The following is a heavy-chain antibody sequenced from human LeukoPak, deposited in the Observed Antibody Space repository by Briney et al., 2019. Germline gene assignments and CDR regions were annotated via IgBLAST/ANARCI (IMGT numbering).Heavy chain of an antibody. CDR1: DGSFSGYY. Sequence: SETLTLTCAVYDGSFSGYYWSWVRQPPGKGLEWIGEINHSAVTNYNPSLESRVTISVDTSKSQFSLKVNSVTAADTGVYYCARGYCSSIHCFVVGYHYYYMDVWDKGATVSVSS. CDR3: ARGYCSSIHCFVVGYHYYYMDV. D-gene: IGHD2-2*01. V-gene: IGHV4-34*01. CDR2: INHSAVT. J-gene: IGHJ6*03.